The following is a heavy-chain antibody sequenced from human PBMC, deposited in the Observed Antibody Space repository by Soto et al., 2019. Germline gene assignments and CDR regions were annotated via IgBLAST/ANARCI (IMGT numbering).Heavy chain of an antibody. D-gene: IGHD3-16*01. CDR2: IYYSGST. Sequence: SETLSLTCTVSGVSISSYYWSWIRQPPGKGLEWIGYIYYSGSTNYNPSLKSRVTISVDTSKNQFSLKLSSVTAADTAVYYCAREGGVHMYYYGMDVWGQGTTVTVSS. V-gene: IGHV4-59*12. J-gene: IGHJ6*02. CDR1: GVSISSYY. CDR3: AREGGVHMYYYGMDV.